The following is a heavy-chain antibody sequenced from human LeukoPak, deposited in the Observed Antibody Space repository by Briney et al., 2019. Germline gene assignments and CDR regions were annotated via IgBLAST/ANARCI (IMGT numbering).Heavy chain of an antibody. CDR2: ISGGGGVT. Sequence: GVSLRLSCAASGFTFSSYAMSWVRQAPGKGLEWVSAISGGGGVTYYADSVKGRFTISRDNSKNTLYLQMNSLRAEDTAVYYCAKDPRVATIGIFDYWGQGTLVTVSS. CDR3: AKDPRVATIGIFDY. V-gene: IGHV3-23*01. CDR1: GFTFSSYA. J-gene: IGHJ4*02. D-gene: IGHD5-12*01.